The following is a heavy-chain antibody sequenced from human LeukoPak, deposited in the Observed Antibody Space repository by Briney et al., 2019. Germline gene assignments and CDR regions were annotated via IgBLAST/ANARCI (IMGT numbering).Heavy chain of an antibody. J-gene: IGHJ6*02. Sequence: GASVKVSCKASGYTFTYYYIHWVRQAPGQGLEWMGIINPSGGSTNYAQKFQGRVTMTRDASTSTVYMDLRSLRSEDTAVYYCARDGCSGGGCYSRDYYYHGMDVWGQGTLVTVSS. CDR3: ARDGCSGGGCYSRDYYYHGMDV. D-gene: IGHD2-15*01. CDR1: GYTFTYYY. CDR2: INPSGGST. V-gene: IGHV1-46*01.